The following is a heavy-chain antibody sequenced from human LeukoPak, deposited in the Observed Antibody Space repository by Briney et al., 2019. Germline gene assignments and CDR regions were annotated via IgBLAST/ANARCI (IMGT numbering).Heavy chain of an antibody. CDR2: ISSSSSYI. D-gene: IGHD5-24*01. J-gene: IGHJ4*02. V-gene: IGHV3-21*01. CDR3: ARTPWLQHLGY. CDR1: GFTFSSYW. Sequence: GGSLRLSCVASGFTFSSYWMSWVRQAPGKGLEWVSSISSSSSYIYYADSVKGRFTISRDNAKNSPYLQMNSLRAEDTAVYYCARTPWLQHLGYWGQGTLVTVSS.